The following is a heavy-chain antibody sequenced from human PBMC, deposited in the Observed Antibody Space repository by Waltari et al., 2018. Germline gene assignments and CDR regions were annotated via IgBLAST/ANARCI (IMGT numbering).Heavy chain of an antibody. CDR1: GFTFSSYS. Sequence: EVQLVESGGGLVKPGGSLRLSCAASGFTFSSYSMNWVRQAPGKGLEWVSSISSSSSYIYYADSVKGRFTISRDNAKNSLYLQMNSLRAEDTAVYYCARTEGRGKYSYGPDFDYWGQGTLVTVSS. D-gene: IGHD5-18*01. CDR3: ARTEGRGKYSYGPDFDY. J-gene: IGHJ4*02. V-gene: IGHV3-21*01. CDR2: ISSSSSYI.